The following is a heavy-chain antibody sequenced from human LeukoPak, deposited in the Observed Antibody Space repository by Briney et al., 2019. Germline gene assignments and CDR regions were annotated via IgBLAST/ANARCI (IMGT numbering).Heavy chain of an antibody. CDR1: GFTFDNYA. CDR3: AKVRGTSSSGYFFDY. V-gene: IGHV3-9*01. CDR2: ISWNSGYI. D-gene: IGHD3-22*01. J-gene: IGHJ4*02. Sequence: GGSLRLSCAASGFTFDNYAMHWVRQAPGKGLEWLSIISWNSGYIGYADSVKGRFTISRDNAKKSLDLQLNSLRAEDTAFYYCAKVRGTSSSGYFFDYWGQGTLVTVSS.